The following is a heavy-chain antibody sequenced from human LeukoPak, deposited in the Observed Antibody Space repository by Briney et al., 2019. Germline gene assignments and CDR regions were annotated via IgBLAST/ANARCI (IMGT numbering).Heavy chain of an antibody. CDR2: IIPILGIA. V-gene: IGHV1-69*04. CDR1: GGTFSSYT. Sequence: ASVKVSCKASGGTFSSYTISWVRQAPGQGLEWMGRIIPILGIANYAQKFQGRVTITADKSTSTAYMELSSLRSEDTAVYYCARENRVLRYFDWLPKSRNAFDIWGQGTMVTVSS. D-gene: IGHD3-9*01. CDR3: ARENRVLRYFDWLPKSRNAFDI. J-gene: IGHJ3*02.